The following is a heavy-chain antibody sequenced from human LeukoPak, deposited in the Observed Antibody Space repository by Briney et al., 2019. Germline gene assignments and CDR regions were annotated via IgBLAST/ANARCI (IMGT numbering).Heavy chain of an antibody. CDR1: GFTFSSYR. CDR2: ITSGSTYI. Sequence: PGGSLRLSCAASGFTFSSYRMNWVRQAPGKGLEWVSFITSGSTYIYYAESVKGRFTISRDNAKNSLYLQMNSLRAEDTAVYYCARDLDYWGQGTPVTVSS. CDR3: ARDLDY. V-gene: IGHV3-21*01. J-gene: IGHJ4*02.